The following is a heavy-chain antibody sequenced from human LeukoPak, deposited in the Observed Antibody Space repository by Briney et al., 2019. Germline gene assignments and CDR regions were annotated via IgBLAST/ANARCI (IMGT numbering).Heavy chain of an antibody. V-gene: IGHV4-59*12. J-gene: IGHJ3*02. CDR1: GGSISSYY. CDR2: TYYSGST. CDR3: ARDGGVLRLLEWLYAFDI. D-gene: IGHD3-3*01. Sequence: PSETLSLTCTVSGGSISSYYWSWIRQPPGKGLEWIGSTYYSGSTNYNPSLNSRVTISVDTSKNQFSLKRSSVTAADTAVYYCARDGGVLRLLEWLYAFDIWGQGTMVIVSS.